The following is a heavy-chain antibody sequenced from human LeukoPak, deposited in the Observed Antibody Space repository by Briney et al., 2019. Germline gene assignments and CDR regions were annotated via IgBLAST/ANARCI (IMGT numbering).Heavy chain of an antibody. CDR3: ARDPPPRGYSYGYGYEDY. D-gene: IGHD5-18*01. Sequence: SVKVSCTASGGTFTSYTISWVRQAPGQGLEWMGRIIPILGIANYAPKFQARVTITADKSTSTAYMELSSLRSEDTAVYYCARDPPPRGYSYGYGYEDYWGQGTLVTVSS. CDR2: IIPILGIA. CDR1: GGTFTSYT. J-gene: IGHJ4*02. V-gene: IGHV1-69*04.